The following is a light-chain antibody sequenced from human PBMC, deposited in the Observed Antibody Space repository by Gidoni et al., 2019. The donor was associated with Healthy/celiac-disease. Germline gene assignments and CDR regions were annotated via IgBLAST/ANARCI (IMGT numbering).Light chain of an antibody. CDR1: QSISSY. Sequence: DIQMPQSPSSLSASVGDRVTITCRASQSISSYLNWYQQKPGKAHKLLIYASSSWQSGVPSRFRGSGSGTDFIFISSSLQSEDFATYYCQQSYSTSAFGPGTKVEIK. J-gene: IGKJ3*01. CDR3: QQSYSTSA. CDR2: ASS. V-gene: IGKV1-39*01.